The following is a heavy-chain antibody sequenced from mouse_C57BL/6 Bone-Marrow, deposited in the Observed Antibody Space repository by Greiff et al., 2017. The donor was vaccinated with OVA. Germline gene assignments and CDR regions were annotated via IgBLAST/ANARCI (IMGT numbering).Heavy chain of an antibody. CDR3: ARWGPTVVAYE. CDR2: INPYNGGT. CDR1: GYTFTDYY. J-gene: IGHJ2*01. Sequence: EVQLVESGPVLVKPGASVKMSCKASGYTFTDYYMNWVKQSHGKSLEWIGVINPYNGGTSYNQKFKGKATLTVDKSSSTAYMELNSLTSEDSAVYYCARWGPTVVAYEWGQGTTLTVSS. D-gene: IGHD1-1*01. V-gene: IGHV1-19*01.